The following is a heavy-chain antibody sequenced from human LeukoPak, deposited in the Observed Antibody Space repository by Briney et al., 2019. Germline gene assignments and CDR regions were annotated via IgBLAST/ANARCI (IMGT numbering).Heavy chain of an antibody. CDR2: IYSGESDT. D-gene: IGHD7-27*01. J-gene: IGHJ3*02. CDR3: ARPPTKLGTYAFDI. Sequence: GESLKISCPGSGYSFTSYCIGWVRQMPGKGREWMGIIYSGESDTRYSPSFQGQVTISAEKSISNAYLQWSSLKASDTAMYYCARPPTKLGTYAFDIWGQGTMVTVSS. CDR1: GYSFTSYC. V-gene: IGHV5-51*01.